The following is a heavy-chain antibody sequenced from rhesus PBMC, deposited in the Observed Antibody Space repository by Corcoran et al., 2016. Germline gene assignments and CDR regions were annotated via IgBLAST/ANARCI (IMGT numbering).Heavy chain of an antibody. J-gene: IGHJ4*01. CDR1: GGSISSSY. CDR3: ARDDYGNSDY. D-gene: IGHD4-35*01. CDR2: IYGSGSRT. Sequence: QLQLQESGPGLVKPSETLSVTCAVSGGSISSSYWSWIRQAPGKGLEWIGYIYGSGSRTNYNPSLKSLVTLSVDTSKNQLSLKLSSVTTADTAVYYCARDDYGNSDYWGQGVLVTVSS. V-gene: IGHV4-169*02.